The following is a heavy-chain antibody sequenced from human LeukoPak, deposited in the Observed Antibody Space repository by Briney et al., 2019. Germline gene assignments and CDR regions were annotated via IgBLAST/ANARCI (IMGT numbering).Heavy chain of an antibody. CDR1: GYTFTSYA. V-gene: IGHV1-3*01. Sequence: ASVKVSCKASGYTFTSYAMHWVRQAPGQRLEWMGWINAGNGNTKYSQKFQGRVTITRDTSASTAYMELSSLRSEDTAVYYCAESIVVVPAAMDISGQGTMVTVSS. CDR3: AESIVVVPAAMDI. J-gene: IGHJ3*02. D-gene: IGHD2-2*01. CDR2: INAGNGNT.